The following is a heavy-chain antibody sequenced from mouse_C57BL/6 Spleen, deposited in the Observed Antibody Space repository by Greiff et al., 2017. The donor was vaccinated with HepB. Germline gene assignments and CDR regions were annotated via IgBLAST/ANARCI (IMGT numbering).Heavy chain of an antibody. D-gene: IGHD1-1*01. V-gene: IGHV14-4*01. CDR2: IDPENGDT. Sequence: VQLKQSGAELVRPGASVKLSCTASGFNIKDDYMHWVKQRPEQGLEWIGWIDPENGDTEYASKFQGKATITADTSSNTAYLQLSSLTSEDTAVYYCTPSYYGSSYAMDYWGQGTSVTVSS. CDR1: GFNIKDDY. CDR3: TPSYYGSSYAMDY. J-gene: IGHJ4*01.